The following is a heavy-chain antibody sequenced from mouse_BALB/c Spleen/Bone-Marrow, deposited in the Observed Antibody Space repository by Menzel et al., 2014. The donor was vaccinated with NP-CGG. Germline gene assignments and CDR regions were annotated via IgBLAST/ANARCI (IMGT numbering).Heavy chain of an antibody. Sequence: QVQLQQSEPELVKPGASVKISCKASGYAFSSSWMNWVKQRPGQGLEWIGRIYPGDGGTKYNGKFKGKATLTADKSSSTAYMQLSSLTSVDSAVYFCARPLNWDPYAMDYWGQGTSVTVSS. V-gene: IGHV1-82*01. D-gene: IGHD4-1*02. CDR2: IYPGDGGT. CDR1: GYAFSSSW. CDR3: ARPLNWDPYAMDY. J-gene: IGHJ4*01.